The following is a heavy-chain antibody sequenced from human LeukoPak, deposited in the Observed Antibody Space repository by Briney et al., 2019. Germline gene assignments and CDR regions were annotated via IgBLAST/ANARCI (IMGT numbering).Heavy chain of an antibody. D-gene: IGHD2-15*01. CDR3: AKDPDYCSGGCCYGGGVYFDY. CDR1: GFTFSSYA. Sequence: GGSLRLSCAASGFTFSSYAMSWVRQAPGKGLEWVSAISGSGGSTYYADSVKGRFTISRDNSKNTLYLQMNSLRAEDTAVYYCAKDPDYCSGGCCYGGGVYFDYWGQGTLVTVSS. V-gene: IGHV3-23*01. J-gene: IGHJ4*02. CDR2: ISGSGGST.